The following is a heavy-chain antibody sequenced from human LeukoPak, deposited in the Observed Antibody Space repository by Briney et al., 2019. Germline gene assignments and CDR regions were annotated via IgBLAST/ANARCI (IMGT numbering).Heavy chain of an antibody. D-gene: IGHD4-17*01. CDR3: VSGDYGNY. CDR2: VNSDGSST. Sequence: GGSLRLSCAASGFAFSSYWLHWVRQAPGKGLVWVSRVNSDGSSTNYADSVEGRFTVSRDNAKNTLFLQMNSLRVEDTALYYCVSGDYGNYWDQGTLVTVSS. J-gene: IGHJ4*02. V-gene: IGHV3-74*01. CDR1: GFAFSSYW.